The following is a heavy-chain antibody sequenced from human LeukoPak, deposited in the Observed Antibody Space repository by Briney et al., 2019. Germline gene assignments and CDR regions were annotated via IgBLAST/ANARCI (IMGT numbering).Heavy chain of an antibody. CDR1: GFTFSSYV. CDR3: AKAGGRGSGSYWWSFDY. V-gene: IGHV3-23*01. J-gene: IGHJ4*02. CDR2: ISGSGGSA. Sequence: PGGSLRLSCAASGFTFSSYVMSWVRQAPGKGLEWVSVISGSGGSAYYVDSVKGRFTISRGTSKNAMYLQMNSLRAEDTALYYCAKAGGRGSGSYWWSFDYWGQGTLVTVSS. D-gene: IGHD3-10*01.